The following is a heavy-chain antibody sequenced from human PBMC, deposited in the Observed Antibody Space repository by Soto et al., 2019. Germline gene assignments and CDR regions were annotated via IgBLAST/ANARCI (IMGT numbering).Heavy chain of an antibody. D-gene: IGHD1-1*01. V-gene: IGHV4-30-4*01. CDR2: IFYSGTT. CDR1: GDSLSSDYYY. Sequence: TLGLTYTVSGDSLSSDYYYGSWIRQTPGKGLEWIGHIFYSGTTYYNPSLKSRLTISVDTSKNHFSLRLTSVTAADTAVYYCARDLWVEPELYYYGMDVWGQGTTVTVSS. CDR3: ARDLWVEPELYYYGMDV. J-gene: IGHJ6*02.